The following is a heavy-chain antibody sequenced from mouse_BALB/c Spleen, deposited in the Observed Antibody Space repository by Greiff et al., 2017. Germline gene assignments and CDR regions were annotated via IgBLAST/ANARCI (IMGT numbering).Heavy chain of an antibody. D-gene: IGHD1-1*01. CDR3: ARRGSSYVGDYYAMDY. V-gene: IGHV1-69*01. Sequence: QVQLQQPGAELVMPGASVKMSCKASGYTFTDYWMHWVKQRPGQGLEWIGAIDTSDSYTSYNQKFKGKATLTVDESSSTAYMQLSSLTSEDSAVYYCARRGSSYVGDYYAMDYWGQGTSVTVSS. CDR1: GYTFTDYW. J-gene: IGHJ4*01. CDR2: IDTSDSYT.